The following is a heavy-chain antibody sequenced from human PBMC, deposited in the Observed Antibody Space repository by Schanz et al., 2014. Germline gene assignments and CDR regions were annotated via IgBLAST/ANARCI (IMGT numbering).Heavy chain of an antibody. CDR2: INGDGSRT. CDR3: AKGRFGELSAFDI. D-gene: IGHD3-10*01. J-gene: IGHJ3*02. V-gene: IGHV3-74*01. Sequence: EVQLVESGGGLVQPGGSLRLSCAASGFTFSSYWMHWVRQVPGKGLVWVSRINGDGSRTAYADSVKGRFTISRDNAKNTLYLQMNSLRAEDTAVYYCAKGRFGELSAFDIWGQGTMVTVSS. CDR1: GFTFSSYW.